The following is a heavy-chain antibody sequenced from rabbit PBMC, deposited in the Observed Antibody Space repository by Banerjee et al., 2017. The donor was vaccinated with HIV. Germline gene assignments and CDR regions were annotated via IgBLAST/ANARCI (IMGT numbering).Heavy chain of an antibody. CDR1: GFDVSSYW. D-gene: IGHD4-2*01. CDR2: IYGGSSGGT. CDR3: ARDVAGGYYLNL. Sequence: QEQLVESGGGLVQPGGSLTLSCKASGFDVSSYWMCWVRQAPGKGLEWIACIYGGSSGGTHYASWAKGRFTISKTSSTTVTLQMTSLTAADTATYFCARDVAGGYYLNLWGQGTLVTVS. J-gene: IGHJ4*01. V-gene: IGHV1S45*01.